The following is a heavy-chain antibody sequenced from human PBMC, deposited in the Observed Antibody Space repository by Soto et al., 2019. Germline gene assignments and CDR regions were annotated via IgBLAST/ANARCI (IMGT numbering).Heavy chain of an antibody. V-gene: IGHV3-30*18. CDR3: AKDQMGRGWRTFDS. D-gene: IGHD3-10*01. Sequence: QVQMVESGGGVVQPGTSLRLSCVVTGLTFSGYGMHWVRQAPGKGQEWVADITYDGSSTYYAEAVKGRFTVSRDNSKNILYLQMTSLGVDDTAMYYCAKDQMGRGWRTFDSWGQGTLVIVSS. J-gene: IGHJ4*02. CDR1: GLTFSGYG. CDR2: ITYDGSST.